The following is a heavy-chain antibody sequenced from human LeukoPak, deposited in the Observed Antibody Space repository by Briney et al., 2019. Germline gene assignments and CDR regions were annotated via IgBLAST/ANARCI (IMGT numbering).Heavy chain of an antibody. J-gene: IGHJ6*02. CDR2: IYSGGST. Sequence: ETLSLTCAVYGGSFSGYYWSWVRQAPGKGLEWVSVIYSGGSTYYADSVKGRFTISRDNSKNTLYLQMNSLRAEDTAVYYCARDRGYSSGSTSFYYYGMDVWGQGTTVTVSS. CDR1: GGSFSGYY. D-gene: IGHD6-19*01. CDR3: ARDRGYSSGSTSFYYYGMDV. V-gene: IGHV3-53*01.